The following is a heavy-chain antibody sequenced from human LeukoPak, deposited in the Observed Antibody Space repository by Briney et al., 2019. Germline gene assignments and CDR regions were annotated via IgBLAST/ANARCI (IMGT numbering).Heavy chain of an antibody. CDR1: GYTFIGYY. J-gene: IGHJ3*02. Sequence: ASVKVSCKASGYTFIGYYMHWVRQAPGQGLEWMGWINPNSGGTNYAQKFQGRVTMTRDTSISTAYMELSRLRSDDTAVYYCARVFDSSGYYDAFDIWGQGTMVTVSS. D-gene: IGHD3-22*01. CDR3: ARVFDSSGYYDAFDI. V-gene: IGHV1-2*02. CDR2: INPNSGGT.